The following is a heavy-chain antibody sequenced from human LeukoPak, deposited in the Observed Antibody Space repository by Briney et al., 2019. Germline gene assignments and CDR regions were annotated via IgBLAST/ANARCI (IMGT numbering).Heavy chain of an antibody. CDR1: GYRFTSYW. CDR3: TRQSGDYSYYYYMDV. CDR2: IYPGDSDT. D-gene: IGHD2-21*02. V-gene: IGHV5-51*01. Sequence: GGALKIYFKGSGYRFTSYWIGWVRAKPGKGMGWMGIIYPGDSDTRYSQSFRGQVNISDDKYISNAELEWRSLEDADTAVYYYTRQSGDYSYYYYMDVWGKGTTVTISS. J-gene: IGHJ6*03.